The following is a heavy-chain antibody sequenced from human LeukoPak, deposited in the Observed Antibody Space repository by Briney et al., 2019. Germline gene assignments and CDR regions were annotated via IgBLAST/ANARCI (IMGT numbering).Heavy chain of an antibody. CDR2: INPNSGGT. CDR3: ARGVSSWYPYVY. CDR1: GYTFTGYY. V-gene: IGHV1-2*04. Sequence: ASVKVSCKASGYTFTGYYMHWVRQAPGQGLEWMGWINPNSGGTNYAQKFQGWVTITRDTSISTAYMELSRLRSDDTAVYYCARGVSSWYPYVYWGQGTLVTVSS. D-gene: IGHD6-13*01. J-gene: IGHJ4*02.